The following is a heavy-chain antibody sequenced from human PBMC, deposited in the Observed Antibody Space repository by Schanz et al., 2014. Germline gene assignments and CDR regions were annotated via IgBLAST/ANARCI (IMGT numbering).Heavy chain of an antibody. D-gene: IGHD2-2*01. J-gene: IGHJ4*02. V-gene: IGHV3-23*04. CDR2: ISSGGGST. CDR3: ARGGFFDSTSFDS. Sequence: EVQLVESGGGLVQPGGSLRLSCASSGFSFTTYAMSWVRQAPGKGLEWVSSISSGGGSTYYADSVKGRFTISRDNSKNTLYLQMNSLRAEDTAVYYCARGGFFDSTSFDSWGQGTLVTVSS. CDR1: GFSFTTYA.